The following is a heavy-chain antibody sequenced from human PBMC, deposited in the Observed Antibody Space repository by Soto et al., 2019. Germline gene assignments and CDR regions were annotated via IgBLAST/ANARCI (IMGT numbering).Heavy chain of an antibody. CDR2: IYYSGST. J-gene: IGHJ5*02. CDR3: ARRARDTAMGYNWFDP. CDR1: GGSVSSGSYY. Sequence: SETLSLTCTVSGGSVSSGSYYWSWIRQPPGKGLEWIGYIYYSGSTNYNPSLKSRVTISVDTSKNQFSLKLSSVTAADTAVYYCARRARDTAMGYNWFDPWGQGTLVTVSS. D-gene: IGHD5-18*01. V-gene: IGHV4-61*01.